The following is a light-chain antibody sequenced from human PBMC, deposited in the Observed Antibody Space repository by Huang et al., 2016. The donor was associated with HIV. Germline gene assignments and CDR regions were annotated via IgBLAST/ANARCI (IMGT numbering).Light chain of an antibody. Sequence: EVVLTQSPGSLSLSPGERATLSCRASQSISNYYLAWYQQRPGQPPRLLIHAASSRASGSPARFSGSGSGTAFTLTIARLEPEDSAIYFCHQYGSPPWTFGQGTRVEIK. CDR2: AAS. V-gene: IGKV3-20*01. CDR3: HQYGSPPWT. J-gene: IGKJ1*01. CDR1: QSISNYY.